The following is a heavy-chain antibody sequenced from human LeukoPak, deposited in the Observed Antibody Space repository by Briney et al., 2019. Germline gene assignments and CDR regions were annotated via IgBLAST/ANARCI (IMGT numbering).Heavy chain of an antibody. CDR1: GGSISSYY. J-gene: IGHJ6*02. CDR2: IYYSGST. V-gene: IGHV4-59*08. Sequence: SETLSLTCTVSGGSISSYYWSWIRQPPGKGLEWIGYIYYSGSTNYNPSLKSRVTISVDTSKNQFSLKLSSVTAADTAVYYCARRRVRGDSSGYYRTPHYGMDVWGQGTTVTVSS. CDR3: ARRRVRGDSSGYYRTPHYGMDV. D-gene: IGHD3-22*01.